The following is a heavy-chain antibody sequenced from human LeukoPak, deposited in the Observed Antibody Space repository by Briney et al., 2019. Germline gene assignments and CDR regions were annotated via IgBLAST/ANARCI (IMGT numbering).Heavy chain of an antibody. CDR1: GGSISSYY. D-gene: IGHD1-26*01. CDR2: IYDSGST. V-gene: IGHV4-59*01. J-gene: IGHJ3*02. Sequence: SETLSLTCTVSGGSISSYYWSWIRQPPGKGLEWIGYIYDSGSTNYNPSLKSRVTISVDTSKNQFSLKLSSVTAADTAFYYCARYIVSYPHDAFDIWGQGTMVTVSS. CDR3: ARYIVSYPHDAFDI.